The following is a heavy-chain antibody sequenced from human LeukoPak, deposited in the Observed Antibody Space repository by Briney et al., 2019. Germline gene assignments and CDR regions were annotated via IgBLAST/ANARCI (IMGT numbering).Heavy chain of an antibody. Sequence: GASVKVSCKASGGTFSSYAISWVRQAPGQGLEWMGGIIPIFGTANYAQKFQGRVTITADESTSTAYMELSSLRSEDTAVYYCASEAGKDWFDPWGQGTLATVSS. CDR1: GGTFSSYA. D-gene: IGHD1-1*01. V-gene: IGHV1-69*13. CDR3: ASEAGKDWFDP. CDR2: IIPIFGTA. J-gene: IGHJ5*02.